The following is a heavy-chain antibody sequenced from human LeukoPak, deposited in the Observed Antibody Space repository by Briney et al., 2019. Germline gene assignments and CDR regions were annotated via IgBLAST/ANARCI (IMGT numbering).Heavy chain of an antibody. V-gene: IGHV4-59*01. J-gene: IGHJ3*02. CDR3: ARSIRFLEWLADAFDI. CDR1: GGSISSYY. Sequence: SETLSLTCTVSGGSISSYYWSWIRQPPGKGLEWIGYIYYSGSTNYNPSLKSRVTISVDTSKNQFSLKLSSVTAADTAVYYCARSIRFLEWLADAFDIWGQGTMVTVSS. CDR2: IYYSGST. D-gene: IGHD3-3*01.